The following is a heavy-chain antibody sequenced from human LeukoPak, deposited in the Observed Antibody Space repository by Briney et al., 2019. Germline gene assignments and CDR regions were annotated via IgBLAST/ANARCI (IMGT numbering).Heavy chain of an antibody. V-gene: IGHV4-59*08. CDR2: IYYSGST. D-gene: IGHD6-19*01. J-gene: IGHJ4*02. Sequence: NTSETLSLTCTVSGGSITSSYWSWLRQPPGKGLEWIAYIYYSGSTSYNPSLKSRVTISVDTSKNHLSLTLSSVTAADTAVYYCARRRSSGWGYFDYWGQGTLVTVSS. CDR3: ARRRSSGWGYFDY. CDR1: GGSITSSY.